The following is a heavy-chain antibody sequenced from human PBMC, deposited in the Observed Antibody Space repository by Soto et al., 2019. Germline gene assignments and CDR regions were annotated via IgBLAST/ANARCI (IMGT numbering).Heavy chain of an antibody. D-gene: IGHD6-13*01. V-gene: IGHV2-5*01. CDR2: IYWNVDK. CDR1: GFSLSTSGVG. CDR3: ARPPRGIAAFYFDY. J-gene: IGHJ4*02. Sequence: QITLKESAPTLVKPTQTLTLTCTFSGFSLSTSGVGVGWIRQPPGKALEWLALIYWNVDKRYSPSLKSRLTITKDTSKNQVVLTVTNMDPVDTATYYCARPPRGIAAFYFDYWGQGTLVTVSS.